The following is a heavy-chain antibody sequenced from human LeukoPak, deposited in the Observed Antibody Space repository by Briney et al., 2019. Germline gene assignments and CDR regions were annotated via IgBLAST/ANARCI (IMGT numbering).Heavy chain of an antibody. CDR2: IYPGDSDT. D-gene: IGHD2-21*01. Sequence: GESLKISCKGSGYSFTSYWIGWVRQMPGKGLEWMGIIYPGDSDTRYSPSFQGQVTISADKSISTAYLQWSSPKASDTAMYYCARLEYTTSDGDLFGFDPWGQGTLVTVSS. J-gene: IGHJ5*02. V-gene: IGHV5-51*01. CDR3: ARLEYTTSDGDLFGFDP. CDR1: GYSFTSYW.